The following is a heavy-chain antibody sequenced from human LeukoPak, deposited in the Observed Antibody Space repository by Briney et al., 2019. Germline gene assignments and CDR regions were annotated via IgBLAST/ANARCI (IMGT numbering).Heavy chain of an antibody. D-gene: IGHD2-2*01. CDR3: VNPSRGSFDV. CDR2: IRSKAYGGTT. V-gene: IGHV3-49*04. CDR1: GFTFGDYV. Sequence: PGGSLRLSCTASGFTFGDYVMSWVRQAPGKGLEWVGFIRSKAYGGTTKNAASVKGRFTISRDDSRSIAYLQMNSLRAEDTAVYYCVNPSRGSFDVWGQGTMVTVSS. J-gene: IGHJ3*01.